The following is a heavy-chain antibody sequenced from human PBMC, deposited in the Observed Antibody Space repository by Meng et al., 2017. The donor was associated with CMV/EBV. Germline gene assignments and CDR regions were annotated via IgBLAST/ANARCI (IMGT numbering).Heavy chain of an antibody. V-gene: IGHV3-74*01. J-gene: IGHJ4*02. Sequence: GGSLRLSCAASGFIFSNYWMHWVRRAPGKGLVWVSRINGDGSSTNYADSVKGRFTISRDNAKNTLYLQMNSLRVEDTAVYYCAREFGSGDYWGQGALVTVSS. CDR3: AREFGSGDY. D-gene: IGHD3-3*01. CDR1: GFIFSNYW. CDR2: INGDGSST.